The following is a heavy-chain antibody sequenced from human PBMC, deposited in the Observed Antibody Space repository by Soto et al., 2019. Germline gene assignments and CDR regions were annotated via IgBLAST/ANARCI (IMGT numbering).Heavy chain of an antibody. CDR2: IYYSGST. V-gene: IGHV4-59*01. CDR3: ARDLLSYYGSGKGYYYYYMDV. CDR1: GGSISSYY. D-gene: IGHD3-10*01. J-gene: IGHJ6*03. Sequence: SETLSLTCTVSGGSISSYYWSWIRQPPGKGLEWIGYIYYSGSTNYNPSLKSRVTISVDTSKNQFSLKLSSVTAADTAVYYCARDLLSYYGSGKGYYYYYMDVWGKGTTVTVSS.